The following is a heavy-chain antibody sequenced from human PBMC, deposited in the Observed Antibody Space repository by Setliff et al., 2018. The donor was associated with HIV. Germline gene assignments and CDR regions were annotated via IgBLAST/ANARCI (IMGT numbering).Heavy chain of an antibody. J-gene: IGHJ4*02. CDR3: ARRPMVRGFGRYYFDY. V-gene: IGHV4-4*09. CDR2: IYPSTSA. CDR1: GGSIGGYS. D-gene: IGHD3-10*01. Sequence: SETLSLTCSVSGGSIGGYSWGWIRRSPGKGLEWIGYIYPSTSANYNPSLKSRVRILLDTSKNQFSLRLTSVTAADTAVYFCARRPMVRGFGRYYFDYWGQGTLVTVSS.